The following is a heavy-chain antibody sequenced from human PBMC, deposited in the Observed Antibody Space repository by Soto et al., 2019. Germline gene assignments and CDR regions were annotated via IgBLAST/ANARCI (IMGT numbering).Heavy chain of an antibody. CDR3: AHAYGGRSLY. D-gene: IGHD1-26*01. V-gene: IGHV2-5*02. CDR2: IYWDDSK. J-gene: IGHJ4*02. Sequence: QITLKESGPTLVKPTQTLTLTCTFSGFSLTTDRAGVGWIRQPPGEALEWLAVIYWDDSKTYRPSLESRLTITKDTSKNQVALTMTNMGSLDTATYYCAHAYGGRSLYWGQGTLVTVSS. CDR1: GFSLTTDRAG.